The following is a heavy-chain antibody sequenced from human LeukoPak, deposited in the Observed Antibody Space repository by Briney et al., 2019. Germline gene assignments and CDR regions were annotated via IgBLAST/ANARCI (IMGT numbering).Heavy chain of an antibody. CDR2: INHSGST. V-gene: IGHV4-34*01. Sequence: SETLSLTCAVYGGSFSGYYWSWIRQPPGKGLEWIGEINHSGSTNYNPSLKSRVTISVDTSKNQFSLKLQSVTAADTAVYYCARTLPLSRGVIVDSWGQGALVTVSS. CDR3: ARTLPLSRGVIVDS. J-gene: IGHJ4*02. CDR1: GGSFSGYY. D-gene: IGHD3-10*01.